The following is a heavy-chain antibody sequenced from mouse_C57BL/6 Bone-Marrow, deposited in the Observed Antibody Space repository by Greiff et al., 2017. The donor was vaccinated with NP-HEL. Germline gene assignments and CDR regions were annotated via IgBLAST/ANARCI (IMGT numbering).Heavy chain of an antibody. J-gene: IGHJ3*01. CDR2: ISSGGSYT. V-gene: IGHV5-6*01. Sequence: EVNVVESGGDLVKPGGSLKLSCAASGFTFSSYGMSWVRQTPDKRLEWVATISSGGSYTYYPDSVKGRFTISRDNAKNTLYLQMSSLKSEDTAMYYCARQDLAWFAYWGQGTLVTVSA. CDR1: GFTFSSYG. CDR3: ARQDLAWFAY.